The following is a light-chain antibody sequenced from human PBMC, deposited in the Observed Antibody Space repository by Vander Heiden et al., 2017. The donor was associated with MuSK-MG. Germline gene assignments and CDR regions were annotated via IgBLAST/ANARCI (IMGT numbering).Light chain of an antibody. V-gene: IGLV1-40*01. CDR2: GNS. J-gene: IGLJ3*02. CDR1: SSNIGAGYD. Sequence: QSVLTQPPSVSGAPGQRVTISCTGSSSNIGAGYDVHWYQQLPGTAPKLLIYGNSNRPSGVPDRFSGSKSGTSASLAITGLQAEDEADYYFQSYDSRLRGSVFGGGTKLTVL. CDR3: QSYDSRLRGSV.